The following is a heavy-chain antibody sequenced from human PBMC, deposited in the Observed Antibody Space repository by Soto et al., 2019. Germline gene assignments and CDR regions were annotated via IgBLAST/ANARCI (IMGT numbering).Heavy chain of an antibody. CDR1: GGSISSGGYY. CDR3: AGDPIVPALGQYQLPLGFFDP. J-gene: IGHJ5*02. V-gene: IGHV4-31*03. CDR2: IYYSGST. D-gene: IGHD2-2*01. Sequence: SETLSLTYTVSGGSISSGGYYWSWIRQHPGKGLEWIGYIYYSGSTYYNPSLKSRVTISVDTSKNQFSLKLSSVTAADTAVYYCAGDPIVPALGQYQLPLGFFDPWGQGTLVTVSS.